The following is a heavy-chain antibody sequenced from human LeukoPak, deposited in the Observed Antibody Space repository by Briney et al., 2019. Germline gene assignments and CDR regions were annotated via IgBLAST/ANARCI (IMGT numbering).Heavy chain of an antibody. V-gene: IGHV4-34*01. Sequence: SETLSLTCAVFGGSFSDYSWTWIRQTPGKGLEWIEEINHGGGTNYNPSLKSRLTISVDTSKNQFSLNLTSVTAADTAVYYCASGVGEFFPDAFNIWGQGTMVGVFS. D-gene: IGHD3-10*01. CDR2: INHGGGT. J-gene: IGHJ3*02. CDR1: GGSFSDYS. CDR3: ASGVGEFFPDAFNI.